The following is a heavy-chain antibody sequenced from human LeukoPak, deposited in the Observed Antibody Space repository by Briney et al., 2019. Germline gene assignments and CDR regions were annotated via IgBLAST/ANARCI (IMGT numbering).Heavy chain of an antibody. J-gene: IGHJ4*02. D-gene: IGHD3-22*01. V-gene: IGHV1-2*02. CDR1: GYTFTSYY. CDR3: AGYYYDSSGNGTFDY. Sequence: ASVKVSCKASGYTFTSYYMHWVRQAPGQGLEWMGWINPNSGGTNYAQKFQGRVTMTRDTSISTAYMELSRLRSDDTAVYYCAGYYYDSSGNGTFDYWGQGTLVTVSS. CDR2: INPNSGGT.